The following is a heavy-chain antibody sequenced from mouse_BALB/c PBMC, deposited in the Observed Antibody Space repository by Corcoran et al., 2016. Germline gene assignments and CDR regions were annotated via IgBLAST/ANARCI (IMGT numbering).Heavy chain of an antibody. D-gene: IGHD2-3*01. Sequence: QIQLVQSGPELKKPGETVKISCKASGYTFTNYGMNWVKQAPGKGLKWMGWINTYTGEPTYADDFKGRFAFSLETSASTAYLQINNLKNEDTATYFCARRSDGSLAYWGQGTLVTVSA. CDR1: GYTFTNYG. V-gene: IGHV9-3-1*01. CDR3: ARRSDGSLAY. J-gene: IGHJ3*01. CDR2: INTYTGEP.